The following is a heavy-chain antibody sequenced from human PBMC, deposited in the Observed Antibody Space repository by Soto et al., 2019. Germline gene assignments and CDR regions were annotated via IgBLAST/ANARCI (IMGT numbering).Heavy chain of an antibody. V-gene: IGHV4-59*08. J-gene: IGHJ4*02. D-gene: IGHD2-21*02. CDR3: ARLGCGGDCYSIDY. Sequence: QVQLQESGPGLVKPSETLSLTCTVSGGSISSYYWSWIRQPPGKGLEWIEYIYYSGSTNYNPSLKSRVTISVDTSKNQFSLKLSSVTAADTAVYYCARLGCGGDCYSIDYWGQGTLVTVSS. CDR1: GGSISSYY. CDR2: IYYSGST.